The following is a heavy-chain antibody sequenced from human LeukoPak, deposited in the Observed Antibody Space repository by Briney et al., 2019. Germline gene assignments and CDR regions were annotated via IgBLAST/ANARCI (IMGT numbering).Heavy chain of an antibody. CDR1: GFTFSSYV. CDR2: ISGSGDST. V-gene: IGHV3-23*01. D-gene: IGHD2-15*01. J-gene: IGHJ4*02. CDR3: AKSGLNRFDY. Sequence: GGSLRLSCAASGFTFSSYVMNWVRQAPGKGLEWVSSISGSGDSTFYADSVKGRFSISRDNSKNTLYLQVNGLRTEDTAVYYCAKSGLNRFDYWGQGTLVTVSS.